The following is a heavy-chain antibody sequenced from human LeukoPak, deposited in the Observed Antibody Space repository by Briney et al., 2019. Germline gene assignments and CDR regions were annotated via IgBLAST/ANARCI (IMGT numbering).Heavy chain of an antibody. D-gene: IGHD2-2*01. V-gene: IGHV1-69*13. J-gene: IGHJ3*02. Sequence: SVKVSCKASGGTFSSYAISWVRQAPGQGLEWMGGIIPIFGTANYAQKFQGRVTITADESTSTAYMELSSLRSEDTAVYYCARQLVPAVPTTPGGGAFDIWGQGTMVTVSS. CDR3: ARQLVPAVPTTPGGGAFDI. CDR2: IIPIFGTA. CDR1: GGTFSSYA.